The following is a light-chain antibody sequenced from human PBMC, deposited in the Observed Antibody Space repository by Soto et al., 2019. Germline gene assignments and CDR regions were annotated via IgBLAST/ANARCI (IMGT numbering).Light chain of an antibody. Sequence: EIVLTQSPGTLSLSPGERATLSCSASQSVSSNYLAWYQHKPGQSPRLLIYAASSRATGIPDRFSGSGSGTDFTLTISRLEPEDSALYYCQKYGSAFTFGPGTKVEI. V-gene: IGKV3-20*01. CDR1: QSVSSNY. CDR2: AAS. CDR3: QKYGSAFT. J-gene: IGKJ3*01.